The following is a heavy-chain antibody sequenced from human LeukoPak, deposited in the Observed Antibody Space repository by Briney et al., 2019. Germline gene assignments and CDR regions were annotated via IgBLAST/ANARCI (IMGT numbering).Heavy chain of an antibody. CDR3: ARAGPFCSGGSCYFDS. CDR1: GYSISRAFH. J-gene: IGHJ4*02. D-gene: IGHD2-15*01. Sequence: SETLSLTCAVSGYSISRAFHWGWIRQSPGKGLECLGNIFHTGTTYYNSSLKSRLTISLDTSKNQFSLKLSSVTAADTAVYYCARAGPFCSGGSCYFDSWGQGTLVTVSS. V-gene: IGHV4-38-2*01. CDR2: IFHTGTT.